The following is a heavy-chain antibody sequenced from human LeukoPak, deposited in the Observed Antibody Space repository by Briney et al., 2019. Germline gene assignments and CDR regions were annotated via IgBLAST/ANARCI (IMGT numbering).Heavy chain of an antibody. CDR3: ARAAYDILTGYCLKWFGP. CDR2: INGDKGNT. CDR1: GHTFTTYA. V-gene: IGHV1-3*01. D-gene: IGHD3-9*01. J-gene: IGHJ5*02. Sequence: ASVKVSCKPSGHTFTTYAMHWVRQAPGQRLEWMGWINGDKGNTKYSQKFQGRVTIPSDATAYTGHIVLRRRISEDRAVYFCARAAYDILTGYCLKWFGPWGQGTLVTVSS.